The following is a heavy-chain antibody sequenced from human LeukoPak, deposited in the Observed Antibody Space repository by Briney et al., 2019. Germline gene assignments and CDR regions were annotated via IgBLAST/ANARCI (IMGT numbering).Heavy chain of an antibody. CDR1: GFSFNSYS. J-gene: IGHJ5*02. CDR3: AREGGYCSSTGCFNWFDP. Sequence: SGGSLRLSCAASGFSFNSYSMTWVRQAPGKGLECVSSISSSGAYIYYTDSVKGRFTISRDNAKNSLYLQMNSLRAEDTAVYYRAREGGYCSSTGCFNWFDPWGQGTLVTVSS. V-gene: IGHV3-21*01. CDR2: ISSSGAYI. D-gene: IGHD2-2*01.